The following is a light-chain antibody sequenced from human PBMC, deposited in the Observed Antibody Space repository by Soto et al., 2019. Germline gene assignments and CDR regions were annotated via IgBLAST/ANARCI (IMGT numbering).Light chain of an antibody. Sequence: ETVLTQSPGTVSLSPGERATLSCRTSQSVSNNYLAWYQQKPGQAPRLLIYGVFNRATGIPDRFSGSGSGTDFTLTISGLEPEDSAVSYCQHYDGSPRTFGQGTKLEIK. V-gene: IGKV3-20*01. CDR3: QHYDGSPRT. CDR2: GVF. J-gene: IGKJ2*01. CDR1: QSVSNNY.